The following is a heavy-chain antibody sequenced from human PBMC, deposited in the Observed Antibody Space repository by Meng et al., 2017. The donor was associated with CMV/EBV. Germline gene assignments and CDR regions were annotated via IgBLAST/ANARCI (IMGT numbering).Heavy chain of an antibody. V-gene: IGHV3-74*01. CDR1: GFTFSSYW. CDR3: AREAQTDYDYVWGSYHWDY. D-gene: IGHD3-16*02. J-gene: IGHJ4*02. CDR2: INSDGSST. Sequence: GESLKISCAASGFTFSSYWMHWVRQAPGKGLVWVSRINSDGSSTSYADSVKGRFTISRDNAKNSLYLQMNSLRAEDTALYYCAREAQTDYDYVWGSYHWDYWGQGTLVTVSS.